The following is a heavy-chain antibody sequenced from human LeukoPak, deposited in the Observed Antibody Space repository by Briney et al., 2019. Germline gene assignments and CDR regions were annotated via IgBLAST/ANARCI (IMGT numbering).Heavy chain of an antibody. CDR2: TSSSSSYK. J-gene: IGHJ4*02. D-gene: IGHD3-10*01. CDR1: GFTFSSYS. CDR3: VRDVVLGSGSCAS. V-gene: IGHV3-21*01. Sequence: GGSLRLSCAASGFTFSSYSMNWVRQAPGKGLEWVSSTSSSSSYKYYADSVRGRFTISRDNAKNSLYLQMNSLRAEDTAVYFCVRDVVLGSGSCASWGQGTLVTVSS.